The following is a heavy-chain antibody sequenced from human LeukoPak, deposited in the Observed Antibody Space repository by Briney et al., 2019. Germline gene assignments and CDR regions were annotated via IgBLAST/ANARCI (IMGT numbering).Heavy chain of an antibody. D-gene: IGHD6-13*01. CDR3: AKDSTRGAAAGYFDY. V-gene: IGHV3-30*02. CDR1: GFTFSSYG. J-gene: IGHJ4*02. Sequence: PGGSLRLSCAASGFTFSSYGMHWARQAPGKGLEWVAFIRYDGSNKYYADSVKGRFTISRDNSKNTLYLQMNSLRAEDTAVYYCAKDSTRGAAAGYFDYWGQGTLVTVSS. CDR2: IRYDGSNK.